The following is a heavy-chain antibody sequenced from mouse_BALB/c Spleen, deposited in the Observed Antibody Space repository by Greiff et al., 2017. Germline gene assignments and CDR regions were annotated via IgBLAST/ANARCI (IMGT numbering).Heavy chain of an antibody. CDR2: ISSGGST. Sequence: EVQGVESGGGLVKPGGSLKLSCAASGFTFSSYAMSWVRQTPEKRLEWVASISSGGSTYYPDSVKGRFTISRDNARNILYLQMSSLRSEDTAMYYCARGSRYGSSYWYFDVWGAGTTVTVSS. D-gene: IGHD1-1*01. CDR1: GFTFSSYA. J-gene: IGHJ1*01. V-gene: IGHV5-6-5*01. CDR3: ARGSRYGSSYWYFDV.